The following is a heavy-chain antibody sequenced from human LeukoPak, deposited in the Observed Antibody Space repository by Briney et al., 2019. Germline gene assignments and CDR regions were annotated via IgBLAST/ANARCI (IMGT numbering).Heavy chain of an antibody. CDR1: GYSIGSGYY. CDR3: ARVGGYSYGDTDY. J-gene: IGHJ4*02. V-gene: IGHV4-38-2*02. CDR2: IYHSGST. D-gene: IGHD5-18*01. Sequence: PSETLSLTCTVSGYSIGSGYYWGWIRQPPGKGLEWIGSIYHSGSTYYNPSLKSRVTISVDTSKNQFSLKLSSVTAADTAVYYCARVGGYSYGDTDYWGQGTLVTVSS.